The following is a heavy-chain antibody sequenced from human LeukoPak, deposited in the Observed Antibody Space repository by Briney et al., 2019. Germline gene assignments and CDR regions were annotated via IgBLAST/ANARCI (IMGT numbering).Heavy chain of an antibody. J-gene: IGHJ4*02. CDR2: INQDGSQK. V-gene: IGHV3-7*04. CDR3: ARGYCSAGDCFYFDV. D-gene: IGHD2-15*01. Sequence: GGSLRLSCAASGFALSRNWMTWVRQAPGKGLEWVANINQDGSQKYYVDSVKGRFTISRDNAQNSLSLQMNTLVAKDTAVCYCARGYCSAGDCFYFDVWGQGTVVTVSS. CDR1: GFALSRNW.